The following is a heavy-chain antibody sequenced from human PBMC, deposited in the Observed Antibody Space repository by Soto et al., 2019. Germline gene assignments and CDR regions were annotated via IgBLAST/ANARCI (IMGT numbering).Heavy chain of an antibody. CDR1: GYSFTSNW. J-gene: IGHJ2*01. CDR2: IYPGDSGT. Sequence: GESLKISCKGSGYSFTSNWIGWVRQMPGKGLEWMGIIYPGDSGTRNSPSFQGQVTISADKSISTAYLQWSSLKASDTAMYYCARLSKAGNWYFDLWGRGTLVTSPQ. V-gene: IGHV5-51*01. CDR3: ARLSKAGNWYFDL.